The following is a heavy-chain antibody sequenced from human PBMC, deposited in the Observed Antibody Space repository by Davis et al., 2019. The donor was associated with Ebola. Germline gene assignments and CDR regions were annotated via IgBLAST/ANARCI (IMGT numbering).Heavy chain of an antibody. J-gene: IGHJ2*01. V-gene: IGHV4-34*01. CDR3: ARLRRGRGYCSGGSCYSLSGDWYFDL. Sequence: GSLRLSCAVYGGSFSGYYWSWIRQTPGKGLEWIGEINESGSTNYNPSLKSRVTISVDTSKNQFSLKLSSVNAADTAVYYCARLRRGRGYCSGGSCYSLSGDWYFDLWGRGTLVTVSS. D-gene: IGHD2-15*01. CDR2: INESGST. CDR1: GGSFSGYY.